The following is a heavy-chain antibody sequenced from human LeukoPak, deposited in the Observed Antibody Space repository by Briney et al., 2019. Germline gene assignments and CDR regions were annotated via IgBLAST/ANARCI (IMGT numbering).Heavy chain of an antibody. Sequence: PGGSLRLSCAASGFTFSNYGMNWVRQAPGKGLEWVSGISGSGGTTYYADSVKGRLTISRDSSKNSLSLQVSSLRAEDTAVYYCAKTNGYYSDWGQGTLVTVSS. V-gene: IGHV3-23*01. CDR1: GFTFSNYG. D-gene: IGHD3-22*01. CDR3: AKTNGYYSD. CDR2: ISGSGGTT. J-gene: IGHJ4*02.